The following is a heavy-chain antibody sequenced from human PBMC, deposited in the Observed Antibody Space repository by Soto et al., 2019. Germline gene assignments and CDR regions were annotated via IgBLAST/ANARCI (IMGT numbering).Heavy chain of an antibody. CDR3: ARAPRGYDSSGDDAFDI. CDR2: ISSSSSTI. Sequence: GGSLRLSGAASGFTFSSYSMNWVRQAPGKGLEWVSYISSSSSTIYYADSAKGRFTISRDNAKNSLYLQMNSLRDEDTAVYYCARAPRGYDSSGDDAFDIWGQGTMVTVSS. J-gene: IGHJ3*02. V-gene: IGHV3-48*02. D-gene: IGHD3-22*01. CDR1: GFTFSSYS.